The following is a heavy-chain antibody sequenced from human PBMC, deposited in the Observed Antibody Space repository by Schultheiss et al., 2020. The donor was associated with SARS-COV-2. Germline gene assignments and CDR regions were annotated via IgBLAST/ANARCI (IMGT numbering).Heavy chain of an antibody. CDR1: GFTFSSYA. V-gene: IGHV3-64D*06. CDR3: VKGGYYDFWGGYYLDY. CDR2: ISSNGGST. Sequence: GGSLRLSCSASGFTFSSYAMHWVRQAPGKGLEYVSAISSNGGSTYYADSVKGRFTISRDNSKNTLYLQMSSLRAEDTAVYYCVKGGYYDFWGGYYLDYWGQGTLVTVSS. D-gene: IGHD3-3*01. J-gene: IGHJ4*02.